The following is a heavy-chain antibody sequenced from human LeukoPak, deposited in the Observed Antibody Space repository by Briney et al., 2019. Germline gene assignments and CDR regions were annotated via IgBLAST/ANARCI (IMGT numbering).Heavy chain of an antibody. J-gene: IGHJ3*01. CDR1: GYSIRSGYY. D-gene: IGHD3-22*01. V-gene: IGHV4-38-2*01. Sequence: PSETLSLTCAVSGYSIRSGYYWGWLRQPPGKGLEWVGSFYHGDNTYYNPSLKTRVTISVDTSKNRFSLTLSSETVADTAVYYCARCFSNYDSSGHHAFDVWGPGTMVTVSS. CDR2: FYHGDNT. CDR3: ARCFSNYDSSGHHAFDV.